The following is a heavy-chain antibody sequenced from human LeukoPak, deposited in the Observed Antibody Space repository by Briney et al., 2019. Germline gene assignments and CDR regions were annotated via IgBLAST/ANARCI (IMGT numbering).Heavy chain of an antibody. CDR1: GFTFDDYA. D-gene: IGHD1-26*01. Sequence: GGSLRLSCAASGFTFDDYAMHWVRQAPGKGLEWVSGISWNSGSIGYADSVKGRFTISRDNAKNSLYLQMNSLRVEDTALYYCAKGYSGSYRNWFDPWGQGTLVTVSS. V-gene: IGHV3-9*01. CDR2: ISWNSGSI. J-gene: IGHJ5*02. CDR3: AKGYSGSYRNWFDP.